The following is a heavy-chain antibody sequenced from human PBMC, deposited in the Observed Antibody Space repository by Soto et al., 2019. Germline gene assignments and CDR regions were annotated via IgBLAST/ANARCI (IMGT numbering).Heavy chain of an antibody. CDR2: IYYSGST. V-gene: IGHV4-30-4*01. CDR1: GGSISSGDYY. Sequence: QVQLQESGPGLVKPSQTLSLTCTVSGGSISSGDYYWSWIRQPPGKGLECIGYIYYSGSTYYNPCLKSRITISVDTSKNQVALKLTSVTAADTAMYYCARVPFYDSSGRSYYFDYWGQGSLFTVSS. CDR3: ARVPFYDSSGRSYYFDY. D-gene: IGHD3-22*01. J-gene: IGHJ4*02.